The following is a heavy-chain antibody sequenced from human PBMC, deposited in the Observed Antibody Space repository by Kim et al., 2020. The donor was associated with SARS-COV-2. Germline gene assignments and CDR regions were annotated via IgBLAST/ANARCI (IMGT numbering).Heavy chain of an antibody. CDR2: INPSGGST. CDR3: ARAGPYYDILTGYYTPVDY. D-gene: IGHD3-9*01. V-gene: IGHV1-46*01. J-gene: IGHJ4*02. CDR1: GYTFTSYY. Sequence: ASVKVSCKASGYTFTSYYMHWVRQAPGQGLEWMGIINPSGGSTSYAQKFQGRVTMTRDTSTSTVYMELSSLRSEDTAVYYCARAGPYYDILTGYYTPVDYWGQGTLVTVSS.